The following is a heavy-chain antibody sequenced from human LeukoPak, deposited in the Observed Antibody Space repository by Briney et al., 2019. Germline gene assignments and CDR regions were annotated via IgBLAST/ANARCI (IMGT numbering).Heavy chain of an antibody. J-gene: IGHJ6*03. Sequence: ASLKVSCKAYEGTFSSYAISWVRKAPGQGLEWIGELIPIFGASNYAQKFQGRVTITTDESTSTAYMELSSLRSEDTSVYYCPSWVGTWSGYYNYYYYYMDVWGKGTTVTVSS. CDR2: LIPIFGAS. CDR1: EGTFSSYA. D-gene: IGHD3-3*01. CDR3: PSWVGTWSGYYNYYYYYMDV. V-gene: IGHV1-69*05.